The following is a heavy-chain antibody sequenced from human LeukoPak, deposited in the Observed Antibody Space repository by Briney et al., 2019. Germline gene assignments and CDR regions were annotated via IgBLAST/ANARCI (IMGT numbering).Heavy chain of an antibody. CDR3: ARHCSGASCYPPSYYYYMDV. V-gene: IGHV4-4*09. CDR1: GGSISSYY. D-gene: IGHD2-15*01. J-gene: IGHJ6*03. CDR2: IYTSGNT. Sequence: SETLSLTCTVSGGSISSYYWSWIRQPPGKGLEWIGYIYTSGNTNYNPSLKSRVTISVDTSKNQFSLKLKSVTAADTAVYYCARHCSGASCYPPSYYYYMDVWGKGTTVTVSS.